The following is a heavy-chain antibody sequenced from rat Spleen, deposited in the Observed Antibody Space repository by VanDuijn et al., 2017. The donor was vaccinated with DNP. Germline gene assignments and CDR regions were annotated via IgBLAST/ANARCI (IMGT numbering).Heavy chain of an antibody. D-gene: IGHD1-11*01. J-gene: IGHJ2*01. Sequence: QVQLKESGPGLVQPSQTLSLTCSVSGFSLINYGVSWVRQPPGKGLEWIGAVWSGGNTDYNSALKSRLSISRDTSKSQVFLKMYSLQTEDTAMYFCARTTETIVSSYYFDYWGQGVMVTVSS. CDR2: VWSGGNT. CDR3: ARTTETIVSSYYFDY. CDR1: GFSLINYG. V-gene: IGHV2-16*01.